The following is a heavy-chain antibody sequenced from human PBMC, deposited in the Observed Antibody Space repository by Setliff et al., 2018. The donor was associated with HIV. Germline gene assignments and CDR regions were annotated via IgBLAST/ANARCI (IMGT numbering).Heavy chain of an antibody. J-gene: IGHJ5*02. CDR2: IYPGDSDA. Sequence: GASLKISCKGSGYSFSNYWIGWVRQMPGKGLEWMGIIYPGDSDARYSPSFQGQVTMTTDTSTTTASMELRSLRSDDTAVYYCVRGHCNSDKCWYTWFDPWGQGTLVTVSS. CDR1: GYSFSNYW. CDR3: VRGHCNSDKCWYTWFDP. D-gene: IGHD2-2*01. V-gene: IGHV5-51*01.